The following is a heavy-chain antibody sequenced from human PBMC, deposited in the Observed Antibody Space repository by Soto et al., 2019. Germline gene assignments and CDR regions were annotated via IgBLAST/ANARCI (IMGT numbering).Heavy chain of an antibody. D-gene: IGHD1-1*01. Sequence: SETLSLTCTVSGGSISSGGYYWSWIRQHPGKGLEWIRYIYYSGSTYYNPSLKSRVTISVDTSKNQFSLKLSSVTVADTAVYYCARGTGTTGLGYWGQGTLVTVS. CDR2: IYYSGST. CDR1: GGSISSGGYY. J-gene: IGHJ4*02. CDR3: ARGTGTTGLGY. V-gene: IGHV4-31*03.